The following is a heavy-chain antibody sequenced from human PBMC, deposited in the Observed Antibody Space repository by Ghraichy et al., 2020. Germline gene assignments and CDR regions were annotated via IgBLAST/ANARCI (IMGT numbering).Heavy chain of an antibody. CDR3: AKDQEWEKDRGYFDY. V-gene: IGHV3-23*01. CDR1: GFTFSSYA. J-gene: IGHJ4*02. Sequence: GGSLRLSCAASGFTFSSYAMSWVRQAPGKGLEWVSAISGSGGSTYYADSVKGRFTISRDNSKNTLYLQMNSLRAEDTAVYYCAKDQEWEKDRGYFDYWGQGTLVTVSS. D-gene: IGHD1-26*01. CDR2: ISGSGGST.